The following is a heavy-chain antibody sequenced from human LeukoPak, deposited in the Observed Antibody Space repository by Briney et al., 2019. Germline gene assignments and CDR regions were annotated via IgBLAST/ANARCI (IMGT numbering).Heavy chain of an antibody. CDR3: ARDAMVRGVISRWTY. D-gene: IGHD3-10*01. J-gene: IGHJ4*02. Sequence: PGGSLRLSCAASGFTFSSYEMNWVRQAPGKVLGWVSYISSRGSTIYYADSVKGRFTISSDNAKNSLYLQMNSLRAEDTAVYYCARDAMVRGVISRWTYWGQGTLVTVSS. CDR2: ISSRGSTI. CDR1: GFTFSSYE. V-gene: IGHV3-48*03.